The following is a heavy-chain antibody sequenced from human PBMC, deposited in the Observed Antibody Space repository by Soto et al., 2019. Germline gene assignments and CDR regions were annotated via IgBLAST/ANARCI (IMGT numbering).Heavy chain of an antibody. CDR3: AREEVAVAATLEEEYYYYGMDV. CDR2: IKQDGSEK. J-gene: IGHJ6*02. V-gene: IGHV3-7*01. CDR1: GFTFSSYW. D-gene: IGHD2-15*01. Sequence: GGSLRLSCAASGFTFSSYWMSWVRQAPGKGLEWVANIKQDGSEKYYVDSVKGRFTISRDNAKNSLYLQMNSLRAEDTAVYYCAREEVAVAATLEEEYYYYGMDVWGQGTTVTVSS.